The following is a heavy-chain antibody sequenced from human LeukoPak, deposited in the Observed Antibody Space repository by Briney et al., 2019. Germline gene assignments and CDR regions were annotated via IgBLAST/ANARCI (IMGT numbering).Heavy chain of an antibody. J-gene: IGHJ4*02. D-gene: IGHD2-21*01. Sequence: ASVKASCKASGGTFSSYTISWVRQAPGQGLEWMGRIIPILGIANYAQKFQGRVTITADKSTSTAYMELSSLRSEDTAVYYCARDAPAYCGGDCFLYYFDYWGQGTLVTVSS. CDR3: ARDAPAYCGGDCFLYYFDY. V-gene: IGHV1-69*04. CDR2: IIPILGIA. CDR1: GGTFSSYT.